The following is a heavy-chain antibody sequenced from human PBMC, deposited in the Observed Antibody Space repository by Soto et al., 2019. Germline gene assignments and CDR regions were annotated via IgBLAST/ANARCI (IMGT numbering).Heavy chain of an antibody. CDR3: ARTYYDFWSGYHNWFDP. D-gene: IGHD3-3*01. CDR1: WGSIINLD. J-gene: IGHJ5*02. CDR2: IYYSGST. V-gene: IGHV4-59*11. Sequence: PFVTLRLPNTVSWGSIINLDWRRILQTPRKGLEWIGYIYYSGSTNYNPSLKSRVTISVDTSKNQFSLKLSSVTAADTAVYYCARTYYDFWSGYHNWFDPWGQGTLVTVSS.